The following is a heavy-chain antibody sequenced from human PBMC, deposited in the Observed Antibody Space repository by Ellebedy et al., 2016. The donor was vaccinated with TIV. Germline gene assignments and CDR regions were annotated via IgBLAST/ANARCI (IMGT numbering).Heavy chain of an antibody. CDR3: AKGGQWLDFDY. CDR1: GFTLSTYT. V-gene: IGHV3-23*01. CDR2: ISGSGGST. Sequence: GGSLRLXXAASGFTLSTYTMNWVRQAPGKGLEWVSAISGSGGSTYYADSVKGRFTISRDNSKNTLYLQMNSLRAEDTAVYYCAKGGQWLDFDYWGQGTLVTVSS. D-gene: IGHD6-19*01. J-gene: IGHJ4*02.